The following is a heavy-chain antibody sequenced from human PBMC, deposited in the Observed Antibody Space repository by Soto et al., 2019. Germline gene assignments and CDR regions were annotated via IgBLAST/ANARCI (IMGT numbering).Heavy chain of an antibody. D-gene: IGHD6-19*01. Sequence: PGWDLILSCAGSGVALNGCCMHRGRQAPGKGLGRVAEIWYDGTNTYYADYIKGRFTISRDNSKNMLYLQMNSLRVDDTAVYYCANDKQWLVVNWTDPWGQGPLVSVSS. V-gene: IGHV3-33*06. CDR2: IWYDGTNT. CDR3: ANDKQWLVVNWTDP. J-gene: IGHJ5*02. CDR1: GVALNGCC.